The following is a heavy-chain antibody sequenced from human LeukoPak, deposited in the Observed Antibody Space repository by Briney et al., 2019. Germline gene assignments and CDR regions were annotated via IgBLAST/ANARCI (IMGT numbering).Heavy chain of an antibody. Sequence: GGSLRLSCVGSGFTFRDYWMIWVRQAPGKGLEWVSVIYSGGSTYYADSVKGRFTISRDNSKNTLYLQMNSLRAEDTAVYYCARQGWNYGSFDYWGQGTLVTVSS. D-gene: IGHD1-7*01. CDR3: ARQGWNYGSFDY. CDR2: IYSGGST. CDR1: GFTFRDYW. J-gene: IGHJ4*02. V-gene: IGHV3-66*04.